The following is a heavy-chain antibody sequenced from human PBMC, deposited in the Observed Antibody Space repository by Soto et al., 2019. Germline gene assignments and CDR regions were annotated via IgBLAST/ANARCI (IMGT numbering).Heavy chain of an antibody. CDR3: ARDRRYQLLPTLNYYYYYGMDV. Sequence: SETLSLTCTVSGGSVSSGDYYWSWIRQPPGKGLEWIGYIYYSGSTYYNPSLKSRVTISVDTSKNQFSLKLSSVTAADTAVYYCARDRRYQLLPTLNYYYYYGMDVWGQGTTVTVSS. D-gene: IGHD2-2*01. J-gene: IGHJ6*02. CDR1: GGSVSSGDYY. CDR2: IYYSGST. V-gene: IGHV4-30-4*01.